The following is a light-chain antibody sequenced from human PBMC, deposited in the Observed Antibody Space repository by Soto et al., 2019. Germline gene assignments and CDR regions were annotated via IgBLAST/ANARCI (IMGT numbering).Light chain of an antibody. CDR2: DVS. J-gene: IGLJ1*01. CDR1: SSDVGSYNY. V-gene: IGLV2-11*01. Sequence: QSALTQPRSVSGSPGQSVTISCTGTSSDVGSYNYVSWYQHHPGKAPKLMIYDVSTRPSGVPDLFSGSKSGNTASLTISGLQAEDEADYYCCSYAGTYPYVFGTGTKVTVL. CDR3: CSYAGTYPYV.